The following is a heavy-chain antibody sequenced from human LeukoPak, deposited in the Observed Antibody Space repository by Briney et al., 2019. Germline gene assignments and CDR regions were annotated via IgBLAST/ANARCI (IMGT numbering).Heavy chain of an antibody. D-gene: IGHD2-15*01. CDR1: GYTFTGYY. J-gene: IGHJ5*02. CDR2: INPNSGDT. CDR3: ARDRVGYCSGGSCYPNWFDP. Sequence: ASVKVSCKASGYTFTGYYMHWVRQAPGQGLEWMGWINPNSGDTNYAQKFQGRVTMTRDTSIITAYMELSRLRSDDTAVYYCARDRVGYCSGGSCYPNWFDPWGQGTLVTVSS. V-gene: IGHV1-2*02.